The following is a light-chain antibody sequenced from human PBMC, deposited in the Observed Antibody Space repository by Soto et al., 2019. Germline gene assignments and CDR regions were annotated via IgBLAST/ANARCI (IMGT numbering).Light chain of an antibody. J-gene: IGKJ4*01. Sequence: DIQLTQSPSFLSASVGDIVTITCRASQGIRDFLAWYQQKPGQPPKLLIYAASTLQTGVPTRFSGIASGTEFTLIISNLQPADFATYYCQQFNVYPLTFGGGTKVEIK. CDR2: AAS. CDR3: QQFNVYPLT. CDR1: QGIRDF. V-gene: IGKV1-9*01.